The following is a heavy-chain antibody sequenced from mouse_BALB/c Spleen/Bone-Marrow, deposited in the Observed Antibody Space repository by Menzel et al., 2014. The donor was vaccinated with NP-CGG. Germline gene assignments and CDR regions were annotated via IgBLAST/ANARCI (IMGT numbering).Heavy chain of an antibody. D-gene: IGHD2-14*01. CDR2: INPYNDGT. V-gene: IGHV1-14*01. CDR1: GYTFTSYV. J-gene: IGHJ3*01. Sequence: VQLQQSGPELVKPGASVKMSCKASGYTFTSYVMHWVKQKPGQGLEWIGYINPYNDGTKYNEKFKGKATLTSDKSSSXAYMELSSLTSEDSAVYYCARGGRYDGFAYWGQGTLVTVSA. CDR3: ARGGRYDGFAY.